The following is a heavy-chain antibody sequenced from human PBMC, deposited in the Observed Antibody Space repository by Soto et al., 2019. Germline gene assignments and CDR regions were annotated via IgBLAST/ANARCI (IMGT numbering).Heavy chain of an antibody. V-gene: IGHV4-39*01. D-gene: IGHD2-15*01. CDR3: ARGEVVALGY. CDR1: GGSISSSSYY. Sequence: SETLSLTCTVSGGSISSSSYYWGWIRQPPGEGLEWIGFIYYGGSTNYNPSLKSRVTISVDTPKNQFSLKLSSVTAADTAVYYCARGEVVALGYWGQGTLVTVSS. CDR2: IYYGGST. J-gene: IGHJ4*02.